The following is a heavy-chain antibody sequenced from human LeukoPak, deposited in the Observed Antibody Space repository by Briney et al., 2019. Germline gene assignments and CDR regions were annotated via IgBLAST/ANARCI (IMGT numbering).Heavy chain of an antibody. D-gene: IGHD1-1*01. Sequence: SSETLSLTCTVSGGSISSGGYYWSWIRQHPGKGLEWIGYIYYSGSTYYNPSLKSRVTISVDTSKNQFSLKLSSVTAADTAVYYCARGIGPQYNDYWGQGTLVTVSS. J-gene: IGHJ4*02. CDR1: GGSISSGGYY. CDR2: IYYSGST. V-gene: IGHV4-31*03. CDR3: ARGIGPQYNDY.